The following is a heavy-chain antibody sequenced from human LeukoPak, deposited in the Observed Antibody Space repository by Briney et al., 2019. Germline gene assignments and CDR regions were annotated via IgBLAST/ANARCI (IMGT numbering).Heavy chain of an antibody. CDR3: ARDYLVGAPLDS. Sequence: SETLSLTCTVSGVSITNYYWTWSRQPAGKGLEWIGRMYISGSTNYNPSLKSRVSISIDKTKNQFSLKLRSVTAADTAIFYCARDYLVGAPLDSWGQGTLVTVPS. CDR1: GVSITNYY. J-gene: IGHJ4*02. D-gene: IGHD1-26*01. CDR2: MYISGST. V-gene: IGHV4-4*07.